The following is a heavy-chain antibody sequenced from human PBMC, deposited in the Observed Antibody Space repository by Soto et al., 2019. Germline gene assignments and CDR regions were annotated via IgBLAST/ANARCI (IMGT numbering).Heavy chain of an antibody. CDR3: VKPPRPLVVVLPVVI. CDR1: GFTFRNYG. V-gene: IGHV3-30*18. D-gene: IGHD2-2*01. J-gene: IGHJ4*02. Sequence: GGSLRLSCACSGFTFRNYGMHWVRQAPGKGLEWVAVICFDGNTHYYADSVKERFTISRDNSKSTLWLQMDSLRVEDTAVYYCVKPPRPLVVVLPVVIWGQGTRGTVPQ. CDR2: ICFDGNTH.